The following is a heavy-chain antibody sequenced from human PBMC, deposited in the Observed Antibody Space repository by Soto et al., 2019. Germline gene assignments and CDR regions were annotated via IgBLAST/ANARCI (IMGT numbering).Heavy chain of an antibody. CDR3: AHKGGGDRILDY. Sequence: QITLKESGPTLVKPTQTLTLTCTFSGFSLSTSGVGVGWIRQPPGKALEWLALIYWDDAKHYSPSLKSRLTIPKDTSKNRAVLKMTNMDPVDTATYYCAHKGGGDRILDYWGQGTLVTVSS. V-gene: IGHV2-5*02. CDR2: IYWDDAK. CDR1: GFSLSTSGVG. D-gene: IGHD3-16*01. J-gene: IGHJ4*02.